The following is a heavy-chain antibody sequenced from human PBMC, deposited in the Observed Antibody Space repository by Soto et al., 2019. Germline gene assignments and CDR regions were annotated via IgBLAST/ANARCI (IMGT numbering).Heavy chain of an antibody. CDR3: AKGEDYYGGPELDY. V-gene: IGHV3-74*01. Sequence: EVQLVESGGGLVQPGGSLRLSCAASGFTFSRHWMHWVRLAPGKGPVWVSRVSGDGSTTTYADSVKGRITISRDNAKSTLYLQMNSLRVEDTAVYFCAKGEDYYGGPELDYWGQGTLVTVSS. CDR2: VSGDGSTT. CDR1: GFTFSRHW. D-gene: IGHD3-10*01. J-gene: IGHJ4*02.